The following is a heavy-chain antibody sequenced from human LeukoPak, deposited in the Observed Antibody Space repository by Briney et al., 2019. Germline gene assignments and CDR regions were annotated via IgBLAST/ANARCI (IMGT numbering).Heavy chain of an antibody. CDR1: GFTFSSYS. J-gene: IGHJ3*02. CDR2: ISSSSSYI. V-gene: IGHV3-21*01. Sequence: PGGSLRLSCAASGFTFSSYSMNWVRQAPGKGLEWVSSISSSSSYIYYADSVKGRFTISRDNAKNSLYLQMNSLRAEDTAVYYCAREELNYYDSSGYYGNAFDIWGQGIMVTVSS. D-gene: IGHD3-22*01. CDR3: AREELNYYDSSGYYGNAFDI.